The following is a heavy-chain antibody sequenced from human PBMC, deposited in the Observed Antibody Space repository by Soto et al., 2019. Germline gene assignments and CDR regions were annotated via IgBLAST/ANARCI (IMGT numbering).Heavy chain of an antibody. D-gene: IGHD4-17*01. CDR1: NGSFSGYF. Sequence: SETLSLTCAVYNGSFSGYFWNWIRQAPGEGLEWIGSIYFNGYTYYNPSLRSRVSISVDTSKNQFSLRLNSVTAADTAVYYCARSQPTVTSYDYWGQGTLVTVSS. J-gene: IGHJ4*02. CDR2: IYFNGYT. CDR3: ARSQPTVTSYDY. V-gene: IGHV4-34*01.